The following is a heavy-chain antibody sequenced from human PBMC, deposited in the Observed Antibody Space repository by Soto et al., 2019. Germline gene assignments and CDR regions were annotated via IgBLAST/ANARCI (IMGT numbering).Heavy chain of an antibody. CDR1: GYTFTSYG. D-gene: IGHD1-26*01. Sequence: ASVKVSCKASGYTFTSYGISWVLQAPGQGLGWMGWITPYNGNTNYAQKLQGRVTMTTDTSTTTAYMDLRSLRSDDTAVYYCAANSGSYSRPRYWGQGTLVTVS. CDR2: ITPYNGNT. V-gene: IGHV1-18*01. J-gene: IGHJ4*02. CDR3: AANSGSYSRPRY.